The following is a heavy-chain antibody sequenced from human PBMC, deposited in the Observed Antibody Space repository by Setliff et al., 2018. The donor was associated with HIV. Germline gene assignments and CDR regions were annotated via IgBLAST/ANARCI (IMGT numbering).Heavy chain of an antibody. J-gene: IGHJ3*02. CDR1: GFTFTNYA. V-gene: IGHV3-7*01. D-gene: IGHD3-22*01. CDR3: ASPLYYYDSSGYSGI. Sequence: GGSLRLSCVTSGFTFTNYAMTWVRQAPGEGLEWVANIKQDGSEKYYVDSVKGQFTISRDNAKNSLYLQMNSLRVEDTAVYYCASPLYYYDSSGYSGIWGQGTMVTVSS. CDR2: IKQDGSEK.